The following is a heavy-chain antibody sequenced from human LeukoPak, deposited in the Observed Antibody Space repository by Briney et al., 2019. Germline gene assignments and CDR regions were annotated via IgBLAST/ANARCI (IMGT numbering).Heavy chain of an antibody. Sequence: SETLSLTCTVSGGSISIYYWSWLRQPPGKGLEWIGYIYYSGRTNYNPSLKTRVTISVDTSKNQFSLKLSSVTAADTAVYYCARGYCSGGSCYPTPFDYWGQGTLVTVSS. J-gene: IGHJ4*02. CDR2: IYYSGRT. CDR3: ARGYCSGGSCYPTPFDY. V-gene: IGHV4-59*01. CDR1: GGSISIYY. D-gene: IGHD2-15*01.